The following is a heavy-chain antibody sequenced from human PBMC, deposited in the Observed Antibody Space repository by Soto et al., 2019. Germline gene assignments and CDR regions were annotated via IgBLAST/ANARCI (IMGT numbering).Heavy chain of an antibody. D-gene: IGHD3-22*01. Sequence: SETLSLTCTVSGGSISSRGYYWSCIRQHPGKGLEWIGYIYYSGSTYYNPSLKSRVTISVDTSKNQFSLKLSSVTAADTAVYYCARVVISGGYYLFDYWGQGTLVTVS. J-gene: IGHJ4*02. CDR1: GGSISSRGYY. CDR3: ARVVISGGYYLFDY. V-gene: IGHV4-31*03. CDR2: IYYSGST.